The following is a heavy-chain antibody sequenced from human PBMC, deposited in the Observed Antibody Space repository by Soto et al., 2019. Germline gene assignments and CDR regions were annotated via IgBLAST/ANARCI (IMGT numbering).Heavy chain of an antibody. CDR3: ARYKGAAAGTAYYYYGMDV. J-gene: IGHJ6*02. V-gene: IGHV1-69*01. D-gene: IGHD6-13*01. Sequence: QVQLVQSGAEVKKPGSSVKVSCKASGGTFSSYAISWVRQAPGQGLEWMGGIIPIFGTANYAQKFQGRVKITADESTSTAYMALSSLRSEDTAVYYCARYKGAAAGTAYYYYGMDVWGQGTTVTVSS. CDR1: GGTFSSYA. CDR2: IIPIFGTA.